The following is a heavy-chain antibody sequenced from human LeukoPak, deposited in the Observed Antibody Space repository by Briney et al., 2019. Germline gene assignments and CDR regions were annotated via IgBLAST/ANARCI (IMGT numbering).Heavy chain of an antibody. Sequence: GGSLRLSCAASAFTISGYAMTWVRQAPGKGLEWVSTISYSGTNAYYADSVKGRFTISRDNSKNMLYLQMNSLRAEDTALYYCAKATHGDYYYYMDVWGKGTTVTASS. CDR2: ISYSGTNA. CDR1: AFTISGYA. CDR3: AKATHGDYYYYMDV. V-gene: IGHV3-23*01. J-gene: IGHJ6*03. D-gene: IGHD3-10*01.